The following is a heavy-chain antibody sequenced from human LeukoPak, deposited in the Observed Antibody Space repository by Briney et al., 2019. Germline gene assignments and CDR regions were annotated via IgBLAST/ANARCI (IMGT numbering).Heavy chain of an antibody. CDR2: ISGSGGST. CDR1: VFTPSSYA. Sequence: PGGSLRLSCAAPVFTPSSYAMSWVCQALGKGLEWGSDISGSGGSTYYANSVKGRFTISRDNTNNTLYLQMDSLRAEDTAVYYCTRRGGLDYWGQGTLVTVSS. D-gene: IGHD5-12*01. CDR3: TRRGGLDY. J-gene: IGHJ4*02. V-gene: IGHV3-23*01.